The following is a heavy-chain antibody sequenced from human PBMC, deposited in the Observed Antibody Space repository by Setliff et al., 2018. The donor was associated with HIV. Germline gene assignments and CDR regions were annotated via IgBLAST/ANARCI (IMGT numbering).Heavy chain of an antibody. J-gene: IGHJ4*02. CDR3: ARPAATWDFDY. Sequence: ASVKVSCKASGYTFTNYDITWVRQAPGHGLEWMGWIGAKNDNTNYARQFQGRVTMTTDTSTNTVYMELRSLTSDDTAVYYCARPAATWDFDYWGQGTLVTVSS. D-gene: IGHD2-2*01. CDR2: IGAKNDNT. V-gene: IGHV1-18*01. CDR1: GYTFTNYD.